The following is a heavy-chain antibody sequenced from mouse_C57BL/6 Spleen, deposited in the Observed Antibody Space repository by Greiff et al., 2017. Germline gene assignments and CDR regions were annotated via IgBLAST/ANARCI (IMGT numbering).Heavy chain of an antibody. Sequence: EVMLVESGGGLVQPGGSLSLSCAASGFTFTDYYMSWVRQPPGKALEWLGFIRNKANGYTTEYSASVKGRFTISRDNSLSILFLQMKALRAEDSATYDCARLDYYGSSYHCAYWGQGTLVTVSA. CDR1: GFTFTDYY. CDR3: ARLDYYGSSYHCAY. CDR2: IRNKANGYTT. D-gene: IGHD1-1*01. V-gene: IGHV7-3*01. J-gene: IGHJ3*01.